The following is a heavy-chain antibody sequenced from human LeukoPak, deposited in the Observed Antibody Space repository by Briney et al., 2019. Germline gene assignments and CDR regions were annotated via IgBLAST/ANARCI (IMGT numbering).Heavy chain of an antibody. J-gene: IGHJ6*03. Sequence: GGSLRLSCAASGFTFSNYNMNWVRQAPGKGLEWVSSITSTSSYIYYADSVKGRFTISRDNAENSLYLQMNSLRAEDTAVYYCARDPYSGSYGDYYYYYMDVWGKGTTVTIPS. D-gene: IGHD1-26*01. CDR1: GFTFSNYN. CDR2: ITSTSSYI. CDR3: ARDPYSGSYGDYYYYYMDV. V-gene: IGHV3-21*01.